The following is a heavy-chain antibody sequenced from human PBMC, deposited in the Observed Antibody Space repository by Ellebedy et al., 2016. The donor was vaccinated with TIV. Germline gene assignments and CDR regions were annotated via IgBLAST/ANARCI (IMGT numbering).Heavy chain of an antibody. CDR3: ARGRRFSDSSAYYLDY. Sequence: SETLSLTXAVYGGSFSGHYWSWVRQSPGKGLEWIGEINHSGSTNYNPSLKGRVTISADTSKNQFSLKLNYVTAADLAVYFCARGRRFSDSSAYYLDYWGQGTRVTVSS. V-gene: IGHV4-34*01. CDR2: INHSGST. D-gene: IGHD3-22*01. CDR1: GGSFSGHY. J-gene: IGHJ4*02.